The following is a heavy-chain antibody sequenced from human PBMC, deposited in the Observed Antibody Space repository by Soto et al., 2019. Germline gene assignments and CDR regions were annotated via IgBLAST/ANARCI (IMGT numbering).Heavy chain of an antibody. CDR3: ARGPYRNTYNWFDS. CDR2: ISGSGLTI. D-gene: IGHD5-12*01. J-gene: IGHJ5*02. Sequence: GGSLRLSGAASGLVFRDYEINWVRQAPGKGLEWVSYISGSGLTIYYADSVKGRFTIARDNAKNSLYLQMNSLGVEDTAVYYCARGPYRNTYNWFDSWGQGTLVTVSS. V-gene: IGHV3-48*03. CDR1: GLVFRDYE.